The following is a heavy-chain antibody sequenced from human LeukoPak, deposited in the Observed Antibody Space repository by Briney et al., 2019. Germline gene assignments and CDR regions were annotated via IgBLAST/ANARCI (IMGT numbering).Heavy chain of an antibody. Sequence: PSGTLSLTCDVSGGSITQTNYWTWVRQPPGKGLEWIGEVNLQGGTNYNPSLLRRVAISVDTSANHVSLQMTSVTAADTAVYYCARGGDYGDLRYFDYWGQGTLVTVSS. V-gene: IGHV4-4*02. CDR2: VNLQGGT. CDR1: GGSITQTNY. J-gene: IGHJ4*02. D-gene: IGHD4-17*01. CDR3: ARGGDYGDLRYFDY.